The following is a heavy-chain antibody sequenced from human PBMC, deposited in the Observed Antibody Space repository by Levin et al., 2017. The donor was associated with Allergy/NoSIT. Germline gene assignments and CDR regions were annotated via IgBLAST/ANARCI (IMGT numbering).Heavy chain of an antibody. CDR2: ISYSGLDK. CDR1: GFTFGNYG. V-gene: IGHV3-30*18. Sequence: GESLKISCAASGFTFGNYGMHWVRHAPGKGLEWVAVISYSGLDKYYADSMEGRFTISRDNSKNTVYLQMSSLRTEDTAVYYCAKDTGLRNDHFDSWGQGTLVTVSS. D-gene: IGHD2-8*02. CDR3: AKDTGLRNDHFDS. J-gene: IGHJ4*02.